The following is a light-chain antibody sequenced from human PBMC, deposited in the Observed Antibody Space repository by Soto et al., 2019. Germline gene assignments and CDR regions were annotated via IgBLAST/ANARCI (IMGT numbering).Light chain of an antibody. CDR2: DVT. CDR1: SSNVGGYNY. J-gene: IGLJ1*01. Sequence: QSVLTQPASVSGSPGQSITISCTGTSSNVGGYNYVSWYQQVPVKAPQLMIYDVTNRPSGVSDRFSGSKSGNTASLTISGLQAEDEADYYCSSYTSSSTPYVFGTWTKVTVL. CDR3: SSYTSSSTPYV. V-gene: IGLV2-14*01.